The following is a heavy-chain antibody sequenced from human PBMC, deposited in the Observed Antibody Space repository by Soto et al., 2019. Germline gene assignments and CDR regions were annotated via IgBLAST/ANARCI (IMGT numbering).Heavy chain of an antibody. CDR3: ARGGAYGDYRSDF. Sequence: HPGGSLRLSCAASGFNFSVYWMHWVRQAPGKGLVWVARLNSDGTYASSADSVKGRLTISRDNAKNTLYLQLNSLRAEDTAVYYCARGGAYGDYRSDFWGQGTLVTVSS. D-gene: IGHD4-17*01. V-gene: IGHV3-74*01. J-gene: IGHJ4*02. CDR2: LNSDGTYA. CDR1: GFNFSVYW.